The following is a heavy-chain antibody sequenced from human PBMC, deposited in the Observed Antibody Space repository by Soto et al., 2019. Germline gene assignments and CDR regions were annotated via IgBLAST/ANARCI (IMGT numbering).Heavy chain of an antibody. J-gene: IGHJ5*02. V-gene: IGHV4-59*08. CDR3: ARHKSGLLWFGELVPWFDP. Sequence: SETLSLTCTVSGGSISSYYWSWIRQPPGKGLEWIGYIYYSGSTNYNPSLKSRVTISVDTSKNQFSLKLSSVTAADTAVYYFARHKSGLLWFGELVPWFDPWGQGTLVIVSS. D-gene: IGHD3-10*01. CDR1: GGSISSYY. CDR2: IYYSGST.